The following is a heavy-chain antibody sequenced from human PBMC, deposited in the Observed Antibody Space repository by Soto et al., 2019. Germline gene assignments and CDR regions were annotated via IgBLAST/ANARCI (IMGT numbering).Heavy chain of an antibody. CDR2: ISSSSSPT. J-gene: IGHJ6*03. CDR1: GFSFSSYS. Sequence: GGSLRLSCAASGFSFSSYSMYWVRQAPGKGLEWVSYISSSSSPTYYADSVRGRFTISRDNAKNSLYLQMNSLRAEDTAVYYCAKGVYYYYMDVWGKGATVTVSS. V-gene: IGHV3-48*04. D-gene: IGHD2-8*01. CDR3: AKGVYYYYMDV.